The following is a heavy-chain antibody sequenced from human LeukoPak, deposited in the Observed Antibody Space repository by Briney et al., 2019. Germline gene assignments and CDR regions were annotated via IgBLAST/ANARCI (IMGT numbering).Heavy chain of an antibody. CDR3: ARDRGGTHLDAFDI. D-gene: IGHD1-1*01. Sequence: SETLSLTCTVSGGSINSYYWSWIRQPPGKGLEWIGYIYYSGSTNYNPSLKSRVTISVDTSKNQFSLKLSSVTAADTAVYYCARDRGGTHLDAFDIWGQGTMVTVSS. CDR1: GGSINSYY. CDR2: IYYSGST. J-gene: IGHJ3*02. V-gene: IGHV4-59*01.